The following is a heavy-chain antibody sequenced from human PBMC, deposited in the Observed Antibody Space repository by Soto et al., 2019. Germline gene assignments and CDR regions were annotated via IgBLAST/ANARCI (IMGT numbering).Heavy chain of an antibody. Sequence: QVQLVESGGGVVQPGRSLRLSCAASGFTFSSYGMHWVRQAPGKGLEWVAVISYDGSNKYYADSVKARFTISRDNSKNTVYLQMRSLRPEDRAVYYCSKAGQAMVRLRSSEYYGMAVWVQGTTVTVSS. D-gene: IGHD5-18*01. V-gene: IGHV3-30*18. CDR1: GFTFSSYG. CDR2: ISYDGSNK. CDR3: SKAGQAMVRLRSSEYYGMAV. J-gene: IGHJ6*02.